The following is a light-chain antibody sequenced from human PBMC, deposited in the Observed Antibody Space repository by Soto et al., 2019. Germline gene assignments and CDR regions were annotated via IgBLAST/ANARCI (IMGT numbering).Light chain of an antibody. CDR1: QSISGW. CDR3: QQYNSYPWT. J-gene: IGKJ1*01. Sequence: DIQMTRSPATLSASVGERVTITCRASQSISGWLAWYQQKPGKAPKLLIYDVSSLESGVPSRFSGSGSGTEFTLAISSLQPDDFATYYCQQYNSYPWTFGQGTKVDIK. CDR2: DVS. V-gene: IGKV1-5*01.